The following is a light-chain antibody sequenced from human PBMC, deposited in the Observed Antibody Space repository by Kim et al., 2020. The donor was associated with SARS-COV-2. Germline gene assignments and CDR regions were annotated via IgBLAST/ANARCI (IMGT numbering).Light chain of an antibody. CDR2: EDN. CDR1: SCSIASNY. J-gene: IGLJ2*01. Sequence: GKTVTIPCTRSSCSIASNYVQWYQQRPGSAPTTVIYEDNQRPSGVPDRFSCSIDSSSNSASLTISGLKTEDEADYYCQSYDSSNVVFGGGTQLTVL. V-gene: IGLV6-57*03. CDR3: QSYDSSNVV.